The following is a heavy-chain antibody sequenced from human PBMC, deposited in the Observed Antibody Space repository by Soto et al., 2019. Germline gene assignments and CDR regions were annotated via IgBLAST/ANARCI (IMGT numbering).Heavy chain of an antibody. CDR3: ARDRDYSGLDV. J-gene: IGHJ6*02. CDR1: GFTFTGFA. CDR2: IWSDGLNT. Sequence: QVQLVASGGGVVPPGKSLRLSCAASGFTFTGFAMHWVRQAPGKGLEWVANIWSDGLNTYYADSVKGRFTISRDSSGNTLYLQMTSLRVEDTAVYFCARDRDYSGLDVWGQGTTVTVSS. D-gene: IGHD3-10*01. V-gene: IGHV3-33*01.